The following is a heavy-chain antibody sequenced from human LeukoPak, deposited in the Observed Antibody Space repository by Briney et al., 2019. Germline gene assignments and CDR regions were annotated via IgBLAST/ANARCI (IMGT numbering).Heavy chain of an antibody. CDR3: ARQWYGDSLTLNWLH. D-gene: IGHD4-17*01. CDR2: ISYSGST. V-gene: IGHV4-39*01. J-gene: IGHJ4*02. Sequence: PSETLSLTCTVSGGSISSTSYYWGWIRQPPGKGLEWIGSISYSGSTHYNPSLKSRVTISADTSKNQFSLRLSSVTAADTAVYYCARQWYGDSLTLNWLHWGQGTLVTASS. CDR1: GGSISSTSYY.